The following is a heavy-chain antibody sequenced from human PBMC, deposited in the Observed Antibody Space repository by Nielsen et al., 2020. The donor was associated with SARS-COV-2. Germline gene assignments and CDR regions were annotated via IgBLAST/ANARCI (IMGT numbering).Heavy chain of an antibody. CDR2: INPIIHGNTT. CDR1: GFTFRNAL. Sequence: GGSLTLSCVASGFTFRNALMTWVRPSPGTGLEWVGRINPIIHGNTTVYAVPVQGRSTISRDDSEMTLYLQMDSLEIEDTGVYYCSTGGVAAVGTYYYYYGMDIWGQGTTVAVSS. CDR3: STGGVAAVGTYYYYYGMDI. V-gene: IGHV3-15*01. D-gene: IGHD6-13*01. J-gene: IGHJ6*02.